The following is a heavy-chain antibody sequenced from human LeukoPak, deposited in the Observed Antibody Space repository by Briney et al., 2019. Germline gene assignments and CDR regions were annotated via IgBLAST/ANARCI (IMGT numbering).Heavy chain of an antibody. D-gene: IGHD5-24*01. Sequence: GGSLRLSCAASGFRSSDYSMNWVRQAPGKGLEWISYIGISSGNTNYADSVKGRFTIPGDKAKNSLYLQMNSLRVEDTAVYYCARDYKYAFDNWGQGTLVTVSS. CDR1: GFRSSDYS. CDR3: ARDYKYAFDN. J-gene: IGHJ4*02. CDR2: IGISSGNT. V-gene: IGHV3-48*01.